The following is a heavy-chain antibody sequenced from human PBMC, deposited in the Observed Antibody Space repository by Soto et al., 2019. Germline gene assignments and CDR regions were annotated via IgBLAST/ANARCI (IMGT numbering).Heavy chain of an antibody. J-gene: IGHJ3*02. CDR1: GFTFSSYA. CDR3: AKKSLHGSGHRDAFDI. D-gene: IGHD3-10*01. CDR2: ISGSGGST. V-gene: IGHV3-23*01. Sequence: GGSLRLSCAASGFTFSSYAMSWVRQAPGKGLEWVSAISGSGGSTYYADSVKGRFTISRDNSKNTLYLQMNSLRAEDTAVYYCAKKSLHGSGHRDAFDIWGQGTMVTVSS.